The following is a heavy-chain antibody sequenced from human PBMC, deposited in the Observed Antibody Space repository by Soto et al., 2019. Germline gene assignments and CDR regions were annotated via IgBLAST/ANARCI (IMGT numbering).Heavy chain of an antibody. Sequence: QVQLVQSGAEVKKPGASVKVSCKASGYSFITSYYMHWVRQAPGQGLEWMGRINPTGSMTKYSQRFQGRLTMTRDTSTSTDYMKLTTLTSEDTAVYFCARDTGYDHDAFDIWGQGTMVTVSS. V-gene: IGHV1-46*01. CDR1: GYSFITSYY. J-gene: IGHJ3*02. CDR2: INPTGSMT. CDR3: ARDTGYDHDAFDI. D-gene: IGHD5-12*01.